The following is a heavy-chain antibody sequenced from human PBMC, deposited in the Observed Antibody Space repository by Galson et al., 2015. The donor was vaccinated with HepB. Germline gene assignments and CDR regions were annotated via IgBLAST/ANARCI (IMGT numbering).Heavy chain of an antibody. V-gene: IGHV5-10-1*01. J-gene: IGHJ4*02. CDR3: ARHGRRGGGFAGYSNFDY. CDR2: IDPSDSYI. D-gene: IGHD5-12*01. CDR1: GSSFTTYW. Sequence: QSGAEVKQPGESLRISWQASGSSFTTYWITWVRQMPGKGLEWMGRIDPSDSYINYNPSFRSHLTIPVDTSSSTAYLQFSSLKASDTAIYYGARHGRRGGGFAGYSNFDYWGQGTLVTVSS.